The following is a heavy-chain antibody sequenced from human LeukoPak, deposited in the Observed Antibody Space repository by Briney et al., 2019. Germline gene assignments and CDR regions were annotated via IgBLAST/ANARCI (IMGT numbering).Heavy chain of an antibody. CDR2: ISSTSSYI. V-gene: IGHV3-21*01. D-gene: IGHD1-1*01. Sequence: PGGSLRLSCAASGFTFSSYSMNWVRQAPGKGLECVSSISSTSSYIYYADSVKGRFTISRDNAKNSLYLQMNSLRAEDTAVYYCARKNAAPINYYFDYWGQGNLVTVSS. J-gene: IGHJ4*02. CDR1: GFTFSSYS. CDR3: ARKNAAPINYYFDY.